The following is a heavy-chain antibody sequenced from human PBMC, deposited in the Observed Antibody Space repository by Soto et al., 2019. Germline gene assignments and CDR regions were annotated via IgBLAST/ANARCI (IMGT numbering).Heavy chain of an antibody. CDR2: IIPIFGTA. CDR3: ARSSDGVSYRGGYYYYGMDV. J-gene: IGHJ6*02. V-gene: IGHV1-69*13. CDR1: GGTFSSYA. D-gene: IGHD2-8*02. Sequence: ASVKVSCKASGGTFSSYAISWVRQAPGQGLEWMGGIIPIFGTANYAQKFQGRVTITADESTSTAYMELSSLRSEDTAVYYCARSSDGVSYRGGYYYYGMDVWGQGTTVTVSS.